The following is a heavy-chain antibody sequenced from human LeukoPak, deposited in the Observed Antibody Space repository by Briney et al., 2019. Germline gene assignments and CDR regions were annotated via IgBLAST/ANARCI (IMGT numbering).Heavy chain of an antibody. Sequence: GGSLRLSCAASGFTFSTYAMSWVRQAAGKGLEWVSLISGSGGGTYYADSVKGRFTISRDNSKNTLYLQMNSLRAEDTAVYYCAKDVGGGYCSSTSCYTPGVYWGQGTLVTVSS. CDR3: AKDVGGGYCSSTSCYTPGVY. CDR1: GFTFSTYA. D-gene: IGHD2-2*02. J-gene: IGHJ4*02. V-gene: IGHV3-23*01. CDR2: ISGSGGGT.